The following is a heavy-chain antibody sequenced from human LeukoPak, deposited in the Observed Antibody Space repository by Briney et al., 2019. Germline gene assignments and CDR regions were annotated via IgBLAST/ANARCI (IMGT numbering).Heavy chain of an antibody. D-gene: IGHD3-9*01. CDR2: IYYSGST. J-gene: IGHJ5*02. CDR3: ARGPGGYFDPFDP. Sequence: PSETLSLTWTVSGGSISSYYWSWIRQPPGKGLEWIGYIYYSGSTNYNPSLKSRVTISVDTSKNQFSLKLSSVTAADTAVYYCARGPGGYFDPFDPWGQGTLVTVSS. CDR1: GGSISSYY. V-gene: IGHV4-59*01.